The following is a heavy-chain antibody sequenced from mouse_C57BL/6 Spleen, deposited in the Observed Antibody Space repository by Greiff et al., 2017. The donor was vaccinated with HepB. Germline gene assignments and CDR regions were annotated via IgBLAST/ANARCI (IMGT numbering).Heavy chain of an antibody. D-gene: IGHD2-4*01. J-gene: IGHJ2*01. Sequence: EVKLQESGPELVKPGASVKIPCKASGYTFTDYNMDWVKQSHGKSLEWIGDINPNNGGTIYNQKFKGKATLTVDKSSSTAYMELRSLTSEDTAVYYCARRSLDYDYDGYFDYWGQGTTLTVSS. CDR1: GYTFTDYN. CDR3: ARRSLDYDYDGYFDY. CDR2: INPNNGGT. V-gene: IGHV1-18*01.